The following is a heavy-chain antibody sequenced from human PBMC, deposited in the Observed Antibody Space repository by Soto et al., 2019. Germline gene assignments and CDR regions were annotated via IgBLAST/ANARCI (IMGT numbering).Heavy chain of an antibody. V-gene: IGHV1-69*01. J-gene: IGHJ5*02. CDR2: IIPIFGTA. CDR1: GGTFSSYA. D-gene: IGHD2-2*02. Sequence: QVQLVQSGAEVKKPGSSVKVSCKASGGTFSSYAISWVRQAPGQGLEWMGWIIPIFGTANYAQKFQGRVTITAEESTSTAYMELSSLGSEDTAVYYCARGDCSSTSCYTGWFDPWGQGTLVTDSS. CDR3: ARGDCSSTSCYTGWFDP.